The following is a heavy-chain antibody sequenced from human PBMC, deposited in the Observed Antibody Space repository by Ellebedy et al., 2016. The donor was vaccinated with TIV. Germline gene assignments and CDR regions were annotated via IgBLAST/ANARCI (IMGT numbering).Heavy chain of an antibody. V-gene: IGHV1-3*04. J-gene: IGHJ6*02. CDR1: GYTFTTYS. CDR3: SLGAIPYYYYGMDV. CDR2: INTGNGDT. D-gene: IGHD1-26*01. Sequence: ASVKVSCKGFGYTFTTYSIQWVRHAPGQRLEWMGWINTGNGDTKYSEKFQGRVTITRDTSASTAYMELSSLRSEDTAVYYCSLGAIPYYYYGMDVWGQGTTVTVSS.